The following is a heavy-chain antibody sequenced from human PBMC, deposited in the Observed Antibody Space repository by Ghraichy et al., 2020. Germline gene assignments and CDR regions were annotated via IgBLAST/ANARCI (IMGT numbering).Heavy chain of an antibody. Sequence: SQTLSLTCAVSGGSISSGGYSWSWIRQPPGKGLEWIGYIYHSGSTYYNPSLKRRVTISVDRSKNQFSLKLSSVTAADTAVYYCARAPGVGANSLFDYWGQGTLVTVSS. D-gene: IGHD3-10*01. V-gene: IGHV4-30-2*01. CDR3: ARAPGVGANSLFDY. J-gene: IGHJ4*02. CDR2: IYHSGST. CDR1: GGSISSGGYS.